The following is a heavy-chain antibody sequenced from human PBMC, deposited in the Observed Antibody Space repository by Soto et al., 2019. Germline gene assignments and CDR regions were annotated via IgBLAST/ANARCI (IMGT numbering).Heavy chain of an antibody. Sequence: EVQMLESGGDLVQPGGSLRLSCAASGFTFSNYAMSWVRQTPGKGLEWVSTISGTGGSTYYADSVKGRFTISRDNSKNALYLQMNSLRAEDTAIYDCAKGELVTGVASFDSWGLGTLVTVSS. CDR2: ISGTGGST. V-gene: IGHV3-23*01. J-gene: IGHJ4*02. CDR1: GFTFSNYA. CDR3: AKGELVTGVASFDS. D-gene: IGHD7-27*01.